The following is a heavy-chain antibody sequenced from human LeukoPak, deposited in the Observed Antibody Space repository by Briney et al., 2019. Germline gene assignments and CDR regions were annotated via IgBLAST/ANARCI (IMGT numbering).Heavy chain of an antibody. CDR1: GYTLRSYG. D-gene: IGHD2-2*02. J-gene: IGHJ4*02. Sequence: ASVKVSCKASGYTLRSYGISWVRQAPGQGLEWMGWISAYNGNTNYAQNLQGRVTMTTDTSTSTAYMELRSLRSDDTAVYYCARDPVGYCSSSSCYTGGDFDYWGQGTLVTVSS. CDR3: ARDPVGYCSSSSCYTGGDFDY. V-gene: IGHV1-18*01. CDR2: ISAYNGNT.